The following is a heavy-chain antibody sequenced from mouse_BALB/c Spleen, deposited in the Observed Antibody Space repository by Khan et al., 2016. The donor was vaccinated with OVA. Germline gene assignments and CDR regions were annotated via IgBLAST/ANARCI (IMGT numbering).Heavy chain of an antibody. V-gene: IGHV2-9*02. CDR2: IWAGGST. J-gene: IGHJ2*01. CDR3: ATNRESDYFDY. Sequence: VQLKESGPGLVAPSQSLSITCTVSGFSLTSYGIHWVRQPPGKGMEWLGIIWAGGSTNYNSAHMSGLSICKDLSRIPVFLKMNSLQTDDTAMYFCATNRESDYFDYWGQGTTLTVSS. CDR1: GFSLTSYG.